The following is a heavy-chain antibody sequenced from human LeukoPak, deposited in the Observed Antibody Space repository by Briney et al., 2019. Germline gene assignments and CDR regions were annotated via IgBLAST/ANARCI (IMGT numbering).Heavy chain of an antibody. J-gene: IGHJ6*03. CDR3: ARQSPYYYGSGDSHRRYYYYYMDV. D-gene: IGHD3-10*01. V-gene: IGHV4-34*01. CDR1: GGSFSGYY. CDR2: INHSGST. Sequence: PSETLSLTCTVYGGSFSGYYWSWIRQPPGKGLEWIGEINHSGSTNYNPSLKSRVTISVDTSKNQFSLKLSSVTAADTAVYYCARQSPYYYGSGDSHRRYYYYYMDVWGKGTTVTVSS.